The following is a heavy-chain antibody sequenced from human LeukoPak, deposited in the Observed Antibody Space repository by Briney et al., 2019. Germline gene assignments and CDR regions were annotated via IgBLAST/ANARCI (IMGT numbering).Heavy chain of an antibody. J-gene: IGHJ4*02. CDR2: IYYSGST. V-gene: IGHV4-30-4*08. D-gene: IGHD3-22*01. CDR3: ARDPGGYYYDSSGYILGGYFDY. CDR1: GGSISSGDYY. Sequence: SQTLSLTCTVSGGSISSGDYYWSWIRQPPGKGLEWIGYIYYSGSTYYNPSLKSRVTLSVDTSKNQFSLKLSSVTAADTAVYYCARDPGGYYYDSSGYILGGYFDYWGQGTLVTVSS.